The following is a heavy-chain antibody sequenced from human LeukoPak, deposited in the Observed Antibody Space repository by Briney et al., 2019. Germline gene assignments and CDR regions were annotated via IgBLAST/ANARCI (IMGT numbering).Heavy chain of an antibody. CDR1: GYTFTSHF. D-gene: IGHD3-9*01. CDR2: INPSGGST. CDR3: ARDRRYFDWLLEGYYYYMDV. J-gene: IGHJ6*03. V-gene: IGHV1-46*01. Sequence: ASVKVSCKASGYTFTSHFMHWVRQAPGQGLEWMGIINPSGGSTSYAQKFQGRVTMTRDMSTSTVYMELSSLRSEDTAVYYCARDRRYFDWLLEGYYYYMDVWGKGTTVTVSS.